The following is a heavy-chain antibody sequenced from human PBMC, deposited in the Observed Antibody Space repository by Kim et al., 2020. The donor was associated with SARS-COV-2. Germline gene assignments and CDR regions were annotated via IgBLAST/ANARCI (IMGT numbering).Heavy chain of an antibody. D-gene: IGHD1-1*01. CDR3: ARGWDDDKTFDY. CDR2: INAGNGNT. V-gene: IGHV1-3*01. CDR1: GYTFTSYA. Sequence: ASVKVSCKASGYTFTSYAMHWVRQAPGQRLEWMGWINAGNGNTKYSQKFQGRVTITRDTSASTAYMELSSLRSEDTAVYYCARGWDDDKTFDYWGQGTLVTVSS. J-gene: IGHJ4*02.